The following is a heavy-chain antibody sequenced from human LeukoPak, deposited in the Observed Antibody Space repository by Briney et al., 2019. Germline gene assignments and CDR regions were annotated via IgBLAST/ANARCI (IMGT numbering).Heavy chain of an antibody. Sequence: GGSLRLSCAASGFTFSSYEMNWVGQAPGKGLEWVSYISSSGSTIYYADSVKGRFTISRDNAKNSLYLQMNSLRAEDTAVYYCARVRTWYYFDYWGQGTLVTVSS. D-gene: IGHD3/OR15-3a*01. CDR2: ISSSGSTI. CDR3: ARVRTWYYFDY. J-gene: IGHJ4*02. V-gene: IGHV3-48*03. CDR1: GFTFSSYE.